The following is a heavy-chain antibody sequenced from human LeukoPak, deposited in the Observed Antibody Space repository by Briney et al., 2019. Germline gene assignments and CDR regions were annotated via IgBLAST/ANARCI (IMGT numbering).Heavy chain of an antibody. Sequence: PGGSLRLSCAASGFTFSSYGMHWVRQPPGKGLEWIGEINHSGSTNYNPSLKSRVTISVDTSKNQFSLKLSSVTAADTAVYYCARGFRGRMDVWGQGTTVTVSS. D-gene: IGHD3-16*01. CDR2: INHSGST. V-gene: IGHV4-34*01. CDR1: GFTFSSYG. CDR3: ARGFRGRMDV. J-gene: IGHJ6*02.